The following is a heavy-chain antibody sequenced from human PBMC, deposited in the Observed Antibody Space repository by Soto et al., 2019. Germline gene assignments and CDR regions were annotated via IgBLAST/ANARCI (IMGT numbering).Heavy chain of an antibody. CDR2: INPNSGDT. Sequence: QVQLVQSGTEVKRPGDSVKVSCKASGYTFTGYYVHWVRQAPGQGLEWMGWINPNSGDTYLAQRFQGRVTMNRDTSIGTAYMELRGLISDDTAEYYCAKGGAIVAAGTRVYLYNAMDVWGQGTTVTVSS. V-gene: IGHV1-2*02. D-gene: IGHD1-26*01. CDR3: AKGGAIVAAGTRVYLYNAMDV. CDR1: GYTFTGYY. J-gene: IGHJ6*02.